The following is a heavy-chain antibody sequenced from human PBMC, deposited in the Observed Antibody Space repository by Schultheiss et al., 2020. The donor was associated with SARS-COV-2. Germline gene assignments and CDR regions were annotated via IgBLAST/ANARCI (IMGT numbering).Heavy chain of an antibody. CDR2: INPNSGGT. D-gene: IGHD3-22*01. V-gene: IGHV1-2*06. CDR1: GYTFTSYA. CDR3: ARAPQYYYDDAFDI. J-gene: IGHJ3*02. Sequence: ASVKVSCKASGYTFTSYAMHWVRQAPGQGLEWMGRINPNSGGTNYAQKFQGRVTMTRDTSISTAYMELSRLRSDDTAVYYCARAPQYYYDDAFDIWGQGTMVTVSS.